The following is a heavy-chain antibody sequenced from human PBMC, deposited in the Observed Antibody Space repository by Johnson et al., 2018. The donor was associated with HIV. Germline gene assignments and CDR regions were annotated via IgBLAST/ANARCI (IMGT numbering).Heavy chain of an antibody. J-gene: IGHJ3*02. CDR3: ARELIVGATNAFDI. V-gene: IGHV3-20*04. CDR1: GFTVSSNY. D-gene: IGHD1-26*01. CDR2: INWNGGST. Sequence: MQLVESGGGLVQPGGSLRLSCAASGFTVSSNYMSWVRQAPGKGLEWVSGINWNGGSTGYADSVKGRFTISRDNAKNSLYLQMNSLRAEDTALYYCARELIVGATNAFDIWGQGTMVTVSS.